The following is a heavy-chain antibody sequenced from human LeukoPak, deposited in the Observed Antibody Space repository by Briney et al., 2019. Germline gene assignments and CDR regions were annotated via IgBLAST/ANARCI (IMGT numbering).Heavy chain of an antibody. D-gene: IGHD3-22*01. CDR3: ARGLLDDSYYDSSGCYGGFGRGAFDI. Sequence: PSETLSLTCTVSGGSISSGGDYWSWIRQHPGKGLEWIGYIYYSRSTYYNPTLKSRVTISVDTSKNQFSLKLSSVTAADTAVYYCARGLLDDSYYDSSGCYGGFGRGAFDIWGQGTMVTVSS. CDR2: IYYSRST. CDR1: GGSISSGGDY. V-gene: IGHV4-31*03. J-gene: IGHJ3*02.